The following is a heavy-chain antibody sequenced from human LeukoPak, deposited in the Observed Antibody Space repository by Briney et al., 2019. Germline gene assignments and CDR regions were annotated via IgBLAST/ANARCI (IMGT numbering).Heavy chain of an antibody. Sequence: SETLSLTCAVYGGSFSGYYWSWIRQPPGKGLEWIGGINHSGSTNYNPSLKSRVTISVDTSKNQFSLKLSSVTAADTAVYYCARGKKAALLWFGELLLDYWGQGTLVTVSS. CDR1: GGSFSGYY. D-gene: IGHD3-10*01. J-gene: IGHJ4*02. V-gene: IGHV4-34*01. CDR3: ARGKKAALLWFGELLLDY. CDR2: INHSGST.